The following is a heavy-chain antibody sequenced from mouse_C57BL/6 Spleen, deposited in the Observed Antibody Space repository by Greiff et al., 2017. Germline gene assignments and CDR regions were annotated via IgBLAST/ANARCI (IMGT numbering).Heavy chain of an antibody. CDR3: ANGIYYDYVDY. V-gene: IGHV1-82*01. D-gene: IGHD2-4*01. CDR2: IYPGDGDT. J-gene: IGHJ2*01. Sequence: VQLQQSGPELVKPGASVKLSCKASGYAFSSSWMNWVKQRPGKGLEWIGRIYPGDGDTNYNGKFKGKATLTADKSSSTAYMQLSSLTSEDSAVYFCANGIYYDYVDYWGQGTTLTVSS. CDR1: GYAFSSSW.